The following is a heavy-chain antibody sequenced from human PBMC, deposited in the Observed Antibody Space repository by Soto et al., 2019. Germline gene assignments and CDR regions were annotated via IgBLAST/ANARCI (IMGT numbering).Heavy chain of an antibody. J-gene: IGHJ4*02. CDR1: GFTFSSYA. V-gene: IGHV3-23*01. CDR3: AKQNGYGGNTELEN. CDR2: ISGSGGST. D-gene: IGHD2-15*01. Sequence: EVQLLESGGGLVQPGGSLRLSCAASGFTFSSYAMSWVRQAPGKGLEWVSAISGSGGSTYYADSVKGRFTISRDNSKNTLYLQMNSLRAEDTAVYYWAKQNGYGGNTELENWGQGTLVTVSS.